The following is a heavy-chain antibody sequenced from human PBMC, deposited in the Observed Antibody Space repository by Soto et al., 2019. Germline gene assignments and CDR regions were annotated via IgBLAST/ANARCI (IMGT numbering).Heavy chain of an antibody. CDR3: AKTAIADLLTGYLGYFDL. D-gene: IGHD3-9*01. J-gene: IGHJ2*01. CDR2: ISGSGGST. CDR1: GFTFSRYA. V-gene: IGHV3-23*01. Sequence: EVQLLESGGGLVQPGGSLRLSCAASGFTFSRYAMNWVRQAPGKGLEWVSAISGSGGSTYYADSVKGRFTISRDNSKNTLYLQMNSLRAEDTAVYYCAKTAIADLLTGYLGYFDLLGRGTLVTVSS.